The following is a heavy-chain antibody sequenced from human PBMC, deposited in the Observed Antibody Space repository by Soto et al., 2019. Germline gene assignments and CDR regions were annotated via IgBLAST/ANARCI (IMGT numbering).Heavy chain of an antibody. J-gene: IGHJ5*02. CDR2: INHSGST. CDR1: GGSFSGYY. CDR3: ARGRRRPQHNWFDP. Sequence: QVQLQQWGAGLLKPSETLSLTCAVYGGSFSGYYWSWIRQPHGKGLEWIGEINHSGSTNYNPSLKSRVTISVDTSKNQFSLKLSSVTAADTAVYYCARGRRRPQHNWFDPWGQGTLVTVSS. V-gene: IGHV4-34*01.